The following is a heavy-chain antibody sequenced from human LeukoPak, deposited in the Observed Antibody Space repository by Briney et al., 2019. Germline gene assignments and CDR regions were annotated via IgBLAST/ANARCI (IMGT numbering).Heavy chain of an antibody. CDR2: IYYSGST. CDR1: GDSISSTNYY. CDR3: ARLNYDYVWGSYRYNPRYYYYYMDV. V-gene: IGHV4-39*07. D-gene: IGHD3-16*02. Sequence: SETLSLTCTVSGDSISSTNYYWGWIRQPPGKGLEWIGSIYYSGSTFNNPSLKSRVTISVDTSKNQFSLKLSSVTATDTAVYYCARLNYDYVWGSYRYNPRYYYYYMDVWGKGTTVTVSS. J-gene: IGHJ6*03.